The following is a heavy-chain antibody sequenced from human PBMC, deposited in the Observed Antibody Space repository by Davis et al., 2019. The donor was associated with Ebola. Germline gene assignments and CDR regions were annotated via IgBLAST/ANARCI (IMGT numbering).Heavy chain of an antibody. D-gene: IGHD2-2*01. V-gene: IGHV3-30*03. Sequence: GESLKISCAASGVTFSSYGMHWVRQAPGKGLEWVAVISYDGSNKYYADSVKGRFTISRDNAKNSLYLQMNSLRAEDTAVYYCARDPLGCSSTSCYISYYYDGMDVWGKRTTVTVSS. CDR1: GVTFSSYG. CDR2: ISYDGSNK. J-gene: IGHJ6*04. CDR3: ARDPLGCSSTSCYISYYYDGMDV.